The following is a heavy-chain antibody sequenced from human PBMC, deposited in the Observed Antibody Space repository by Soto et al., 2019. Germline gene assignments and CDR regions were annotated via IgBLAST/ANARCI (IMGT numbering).Heavy chain of an antibody. V-gene: IGHV1-18*01. CDR3: ARDLGGSYYAPVDY. Sequence: QVQLVQSGAEVKKPGASVKVSCKASGYTFTSYGISWVRQAPGQGLEWMGWISAYNGNTKYAQKLQGRVTTTTDTATSTAYMELSSLRSDDTAVYYCARDLGGSYYAPVDYCGQGTLVTVAS. CDR1: GYTFTSYG. D-gene: IGHD1-26*01. CDR2: ISAYNGNT. J-gene: IGHJ4*02.